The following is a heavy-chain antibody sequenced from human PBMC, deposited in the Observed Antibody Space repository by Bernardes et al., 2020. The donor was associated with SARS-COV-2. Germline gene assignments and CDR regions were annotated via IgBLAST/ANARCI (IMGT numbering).Heavy chain of an antibody. Sequence: GGSLRLSCAASGFTFSRYWMMSWVRQAPGKGLEWVANINQDGSQRYHMDSVRGRFAISRDNAQNSLHLQMNSLRVEDTAVYYCAVSRSGRYDHWGQGTLVTVSS. D-gene: IGHD6-25*01. CDR2: INQDGSQR. CDR1: GFTFSRYW. CDR3: AVSRSGRYDH. V-gene: IGHV3-7*02. J-gene: IGHJ4*02.